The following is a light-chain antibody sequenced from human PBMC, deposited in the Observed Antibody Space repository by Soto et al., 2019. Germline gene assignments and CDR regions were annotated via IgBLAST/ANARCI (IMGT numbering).Light chain of an antibody. J-gene: IGKJ1*01. CDR1: QSISSSN. V-gene: IGKV3-20*01. CDR2: GAS. Sequence: IVLTQSPGTLSLSPGERATLSCRASQSISSSNLVWYQQKPGQAPRLLIYGASRRATGIPDRFSGSGSGTDFTLTISSLEPKDFAVYFCHHCGGSQPFGQGTKVEPK. CDR3: HHCGGSQP.